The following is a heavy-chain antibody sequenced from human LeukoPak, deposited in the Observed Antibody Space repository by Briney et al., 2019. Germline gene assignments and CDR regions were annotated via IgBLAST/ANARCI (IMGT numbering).Heavy chain of an antibody. J-gene: IGHJ5*02. Sequence: PGGSLRLSCAASGFTFDDYAMHWVRQAPGKGLEWVSGISWNSGSIGYADSVKGRFTISRDNAKNSLYLQMNSLRADDTAVYYCARDGLGYDAWGPGTLVTVSS. CDR2: ISWNSGSI. D-gene: IGHD5-12*01. CDR1: GFTFDDYA. CDR3: ARDGLGYDA. V-gene: IGHV3-9*01.